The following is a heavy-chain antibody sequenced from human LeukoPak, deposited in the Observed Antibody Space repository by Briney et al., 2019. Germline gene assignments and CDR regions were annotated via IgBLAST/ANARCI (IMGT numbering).Heavy chain of an antibody. CDR3: AKDWGLGS. V-gene: IGHV4-30-4*08. Sequence: SQTPSLTCTVSGGSISSGDYYWSWIRQPPGKGLEWIGYIYYSGSTYYNPSLKSRVTISLDTSKDQFSLRLTSVTAADTAFYYCAKDWGLGSWGQGILVTVSS. CDR2: IYYSGST. CDR1: GGSISSGDYY. D-gene: IGHD3/OR15-3a*01. J-gene: IGHJ5*02.